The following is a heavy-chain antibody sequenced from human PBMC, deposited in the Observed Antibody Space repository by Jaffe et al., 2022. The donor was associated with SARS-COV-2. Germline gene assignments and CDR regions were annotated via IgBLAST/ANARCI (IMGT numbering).Heavy chain of an antibody. J-gene: IGHJ6*02. CDR1: GGSISSYY. CDR3: ARGGERVENYDILTGYYPTVGMDV. CDR2: IYYSGST. D-gene: IGHD3-9*01. V-gene: IGHV4-59*01. Sequence: QVQLQESGPGLVKPSETLSLTCTVSGGSISSYYWSWIRQPPGKGLEWIGYIYYSGSTNYNPSLKSRVTISVDTSKNQFSLKLSSVTAADTAVYYCARGGERVENYDILTGYYPTVGMDVWGQGTTVTVSS.